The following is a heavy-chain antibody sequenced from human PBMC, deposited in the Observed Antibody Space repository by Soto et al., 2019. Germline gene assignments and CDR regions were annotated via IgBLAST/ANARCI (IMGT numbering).Heavy chain of an antibody. D-gene: IGHD2-21*02. Sequence: PSETLSLTCIVSGASISSSSYYCGWIRQPPGKGLEWIGSIYYSGRTYYNPSFKSRVTISIDTSKNQFSLKLSSVTATDTAVYYCARQRTTVVTQAYFDHWGQGALVTVYS. CDR3: ARQRTTVVTQAYFDH. CDR1: GASISSSSYY. V-gene: IGHV4-39*01. CDR2: IYYSGRT. J-gene: IGHJ4*02.